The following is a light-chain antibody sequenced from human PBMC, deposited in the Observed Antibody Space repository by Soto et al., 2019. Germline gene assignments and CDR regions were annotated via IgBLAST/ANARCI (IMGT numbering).Light chain of an antibody. CDR3: QQYNIWPLWT. Sequence: DIQMTQSPSTLSGSVGDRVTITCRASQTISSWLAWYQHKPGKAPKVLIYAASILPSGVPSRFSGGGSGTDFTLTISSLQSEDFAVYFCQQYNIWPLWTFGQGTKVDI. CDR2: AAS. V-gene: IGKV1-5*01. J-gene: IGKJ1*01. CDR1: QTISSW.